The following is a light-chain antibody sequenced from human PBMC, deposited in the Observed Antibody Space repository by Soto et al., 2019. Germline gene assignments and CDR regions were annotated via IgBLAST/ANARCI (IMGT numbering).Light chain of an antibody. CDR3: QQRSNWPT. Sequence: EIVMTQSPGTLSLSPGETATPSCRASQSVSSNYVAWFHQKPGQAPRLLIYGASSRATGVPDRFSGSGSGTEFTLTISSLQSEDYAVYYCQQRSNWPTFGPGTKVDIK. CDR1: QSVSSNY. CDR2: GAS. V-gene: IGKV3D-20*02. J-gene: IGKJ3*01.